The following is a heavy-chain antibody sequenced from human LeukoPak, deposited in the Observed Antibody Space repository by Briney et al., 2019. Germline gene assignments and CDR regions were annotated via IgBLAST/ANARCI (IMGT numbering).Heavy chain of an antibody. D-gene: IGHD6-19*01. J-gene: IGHJ4*02. CDR1: GFTFSSYT. CDR2: ISSSSSAI. V-gene: IGHV3-48*02. CDR3: AKAYHDSGCLIDY. Sequence: PGGSLRLSCAASGFTFSSYTMTWVRQAPGKGLEWISYISSSSSAIYYADSVKGRFTISRDNSKSILYLQMNSLRDEDTAVYYCAKAYHDSGCLIDYWGQGTLVTVSS.